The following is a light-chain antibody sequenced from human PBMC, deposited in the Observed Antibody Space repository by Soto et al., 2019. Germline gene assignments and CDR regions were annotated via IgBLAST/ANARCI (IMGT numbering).Light chain of an antibody. CDR1: SGHSRYA. Sequence: QPVLTQSPSASASLGASVKLTCTLSSGHSRYAIAWHQKQPGKGPRYLMDLNNDGSHTKGDGIPDRFSGSSSGADRYLIISSLQSEDEADYYCQTWGTGFQFFGGGTKVTVL. CDR2: LNNDGSH. CDR3: QTWGTGFQF. J-gene: IGLJ2*01. V-gene: IGLV4-69*01.